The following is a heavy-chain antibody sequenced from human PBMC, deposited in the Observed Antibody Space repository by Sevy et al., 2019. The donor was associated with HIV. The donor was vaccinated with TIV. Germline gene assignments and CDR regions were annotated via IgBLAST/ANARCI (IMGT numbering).Heavy chain of an antibody. Sequence: SEILSLTCAVYGGSFSGYYWSWIRQPPGKGLEWIGEINHSGSTNYNPSLKSRVTISVDTSKNQFSLKLSSVTAADTAVYYCARGWRGDLPPINYYYYGMDVWGQGTTVTVSS. CDR2: INHSGST. J-gene: IGHJ6*02. CDR3: ARGWRGDLPPINYYYYGMDV. V-gene: IGHV4-34*01. D-gene: IGHD3-3*01. CDR1: GGSFSGYY.